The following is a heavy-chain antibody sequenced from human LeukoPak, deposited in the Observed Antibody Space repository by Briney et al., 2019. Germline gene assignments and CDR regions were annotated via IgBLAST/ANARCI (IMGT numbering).Heavy chain of an antibody. J-gene: IGHJ4*02. CDR3: ARVSAAGTWMDY. Sequence: PGGSLRLSCAASGFTFSSYSMNWVRQAPGKGLEWVSSISSSSSYIYYADSVKGRFTISRDNAKNSLYLQMNSLRAEDTAVYYCARVSAAGTWMDYWGQGTLVTVSS. V-gene: IGHV3-21*01. CDR2: ISSSSSYI. CDR1: GFTFSSYS. D-gene: IGHD6-13*01.